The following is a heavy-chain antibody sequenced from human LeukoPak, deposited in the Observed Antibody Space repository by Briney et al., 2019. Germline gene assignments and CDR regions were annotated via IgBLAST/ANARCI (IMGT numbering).Heavy chain of an antibody. Sequence: ASVKLSCTASDCTFINCDISWVRQAPGQGLEWMGWVNAYNGNTNYAQKFQDRVTMTTDTSTNTAYMELRSLRSDDTAVYYCARLYCSNINCYGWFDPWGQGTLVTVSS. CDR1: DCTFINCD. CDR2: VNAYNGNT. J-gene: IGHJ5*02. D-gene: IGHD2-2*01. V-gene: IGHV1-18*01. CDR3: ARLYCSNINCYGWFDP.